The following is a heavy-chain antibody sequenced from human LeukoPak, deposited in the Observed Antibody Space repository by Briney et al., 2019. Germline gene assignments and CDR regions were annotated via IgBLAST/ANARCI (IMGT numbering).Heavy chain of an antibody. J-gene: IGHJ4*02. Sequence: GGSLRLSCAASGFIFDDYSMRWVRQAPGKGLEWVSLITDDGGRTYYADSVKGRFTISRDNSKNSLSLQMNSLKTEDTALYYCAKASFYYGSGADLDYWGQGTLVTVSS. V-gene: IGHV3-43*02. D-gene: IGHD3-10*01. CDR3: AKASFYYGSGADLDY. CDR2: ITDDGGRT. CDR1: GFIFDDYS.